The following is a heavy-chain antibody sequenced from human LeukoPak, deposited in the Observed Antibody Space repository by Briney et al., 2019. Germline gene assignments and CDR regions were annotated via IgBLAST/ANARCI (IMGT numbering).Heavy chain of an antibody. D-gene: IGHD5-12*01. CDR1: GFTFSSYE. CDR2: ISSGGSTI. Sequence: GGSLRLSCAASGFTFSSYEMNWVRQAPGKGLEWVSYISSGGSTIYSADSVQGRFTFSRDNAKNSLYLQMNSLRAEDTAVYYCARGYSGYFYYWGQGTLVTVSS. J-gene: IGHJ4*02. V-gene: IGHV3-48*03. CDR3: ARGYSGYFYY.